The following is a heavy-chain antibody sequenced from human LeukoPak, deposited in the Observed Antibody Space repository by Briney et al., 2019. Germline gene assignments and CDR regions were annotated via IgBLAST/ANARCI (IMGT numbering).Heavy chain of an antibody. V-gene: IGHV3-21*01. Sequence: GGSLRLSCAASGFTFSSYSMNWVRQAPGKGLEWVSSISSGSSYIYYADSVKGRFTISRDNAKNSLYLQMNSLKAEDAAVYYCAREALVIGNAFDIWGQGTMVTVSS. CDR1: GFTFSSYS. J-gene: IGHJ3*02. CDR2: ISSGSSYI. CDR3: AREALVIGNAFDI. D-gene: IGHD1-20*01.